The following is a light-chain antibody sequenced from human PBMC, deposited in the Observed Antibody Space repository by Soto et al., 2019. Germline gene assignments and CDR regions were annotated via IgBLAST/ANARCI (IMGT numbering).Light chain of an antibody. V-gene: IGKV3-15*01. CDR1: QSISDT. CDR3: QQYNNWPWT. J-gene: IGKJ1*01. CDR2: GAS. Sequence: EIVMTQSPATLSVSPGGRATRSCRASQSISDTLAWYQQKPGQAPRLLIYGASTRAPGFPARFSGSGSGTDFTLTISSLQSEDFAVYYRQQYNNWPWTFGQGTKVDIK.